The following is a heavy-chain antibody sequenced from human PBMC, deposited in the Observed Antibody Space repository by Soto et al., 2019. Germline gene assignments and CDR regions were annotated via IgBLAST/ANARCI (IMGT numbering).Heavy chain of an antibody. Sequence: ASVKVSCKASGYTFTSYGMSWVRQAPGQGLEWMGWISGFNGKTNSAQKVQGRVTMTTDTSTSTAYLELRSLRSDDTAVYYCARDYCSSTSCYFDYWG. CDR2: ISGFNGKT. CDR3: ARDYCSSTSCYFDY. CDR1: GYTFTSYG. V-gene: IGHV1-18*01. D-gene: IGHD2-2*01. J-gene: IGHJ4*03.